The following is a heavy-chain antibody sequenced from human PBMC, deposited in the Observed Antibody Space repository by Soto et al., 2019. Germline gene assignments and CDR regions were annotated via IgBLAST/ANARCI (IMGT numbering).Heavy chain of an antibody. J-gene: IGHJ4*02. V-gene: IGHV1-18*01. Sequence: ASVKVSCKGLGYTFTSYGISWVRQAPGQGLEWMGWIRPNDGHTNYAQKFQDRVTMTRDTSTTTVYMDLRSLGSDDTAVYYCAIIGSGDYSNFDYWGQGTLVTVSS. CDR3: AIIGSGDYSNFDY. CDR1: GYTFTSYG. D-gene: IGHD4-4*01. CDR2: IRPNDGHT.